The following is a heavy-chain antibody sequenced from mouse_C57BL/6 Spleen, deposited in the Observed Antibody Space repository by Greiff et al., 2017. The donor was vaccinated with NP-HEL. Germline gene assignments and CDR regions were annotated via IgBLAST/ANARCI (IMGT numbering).Heavy chain of an antibody. Sequence: EVQVVESGGGLVKPGGSLKLSCAASGFTFSSYTMSWVRQTPEKRLEWVATISGGGGNPYYPASVKGRFTISRDNAKNTLYLQMSSLRSEDTALYYCARNYYGSSYFWYFDVWGTGTTVTVSS. D-gene: IGHD1-1*01. CDR1: GFTFSSYT. V-gene: IGHV5-9*01. CDR2: ISGGGGNP. CDR3: ARNYYGSSYFWYFDV. J-gene: IGHJ1*03.